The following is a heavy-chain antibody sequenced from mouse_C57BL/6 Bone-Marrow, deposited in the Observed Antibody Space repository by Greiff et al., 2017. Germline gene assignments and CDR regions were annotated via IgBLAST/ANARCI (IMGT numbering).Heavy chain of an antibody. CDR3: ARYYDGYFSYWYFDG. D-gene: IGHD2-3*01. V-gene: IGHV1-54*01. CDR2: INPGSGGT. Sequence: VKVVESGAELVRPGTSVKVSCKASGYAFTNYLIEWVKQRPGQGLEWIGVINPGSGGTNYNEKFKGKATLTADKSSSTAYMQLSSLTSEDSAVYFCARYYDGYFSYWYFDGWGTGTTVTVSS. J-gene: IGHJ1*03. CDR1: GYAFTNYL.